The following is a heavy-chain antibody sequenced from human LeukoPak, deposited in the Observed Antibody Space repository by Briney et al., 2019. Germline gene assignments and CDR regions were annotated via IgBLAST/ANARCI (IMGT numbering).Heavy chain of an antibody. CDR1: GGSISSYY. CDR3: ARGALYSSLDY. CDR2: IYHSGST. J-gene: IGHJ4*02. V-gene: IGHV4-38-2*02. Sequence: SETLSLTCTVSGGSISSYYWSWIRQSPGEGLEWIGSIYHSGSTYYNPSLKSRATISVDTSKNQFSLYLSSVTAADTAVHYCARGALYSSLDYWGQGTLVTVSP. D-gene: IGHD6-13*01.